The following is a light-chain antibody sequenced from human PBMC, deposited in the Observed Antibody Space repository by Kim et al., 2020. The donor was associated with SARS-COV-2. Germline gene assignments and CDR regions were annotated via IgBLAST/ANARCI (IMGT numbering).Light chain of an antibody. J-gene: IGKJ4*01. Sequence: SLSPGERATPSCRASQSVSSYLAWYQQKPGQAPRLLIYDASNRATGIPARFSGSGSGTDFTLTISSLEPEDFAVYYCQQRSNWVTFGGGTKVDIK. CDR1: QSVSSY. CDR3: QQRSNWVT. V-gene: IGKV3-11*01. CDR2: DAS.